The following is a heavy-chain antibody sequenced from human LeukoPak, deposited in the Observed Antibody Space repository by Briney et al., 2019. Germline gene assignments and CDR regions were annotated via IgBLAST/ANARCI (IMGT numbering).Heavy chain of an antibody. J-gene: IGHJ3*02. CDR2: INWNGGST. Sequence: PGGSLRLSCAASGFTFDDYGMSWVRQAPGKGLEWVSGINWNGGSTGYADSVKGRFTISRDNAKNSLYLQMNSPRAEDTALYYCARASSYLNWDDAFDIWGQGTMVTVSS. CDR3: ARASSYLNWDDAFDI. D-gene: IGHD1-26*01. CDR1: GFTFDDYG. V-gene: IGHV3-20*04.